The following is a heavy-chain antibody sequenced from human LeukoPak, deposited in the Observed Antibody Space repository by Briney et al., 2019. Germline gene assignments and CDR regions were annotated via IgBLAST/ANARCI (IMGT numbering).Heavy chain of an antibody. Sequence: ASVKVSCKASGYTFTGYYMHWVRQAPGQGLEWMGRINPNSGGTNYAQKFQGRVTMTTDTSTSTAYMELRSLRSDDTAVYYCARDVGYDSSGYSLNGQTQLNDYWGQGTLVTVSS. CDR3: ARDVGYDSSGYSLNGQTQLNDY. J-gene: IGHJ4*02. D-gene: IGHD3-22*01. CDR1: GYTFTGYY. CDR2: INPNSGGT. V-gene: IGHV1-2*06.